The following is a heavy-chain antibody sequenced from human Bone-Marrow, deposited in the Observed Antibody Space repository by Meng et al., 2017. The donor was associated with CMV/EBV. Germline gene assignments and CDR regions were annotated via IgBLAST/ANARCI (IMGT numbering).Heavy chain of an antibody. D-gene: IGHD6-13*01. CDR3: ARDYSSSWYGSVNWFDP. CDR2: IYYSGST. V-gene: IGHV4-39*07. CDR1: GGSISSSSYY. Sequence: SETLSLTCTVSGGSISSSSYYWGWIRQPPGKGLEWIGSIYYSGSTYYNPSLKSRVTISVDTSKNQFSLKLSSVTAADTAVYYCARDYSSSWYGSVNWFDPWGQGTLVTVSS. J-gene: IGHJ5*02.